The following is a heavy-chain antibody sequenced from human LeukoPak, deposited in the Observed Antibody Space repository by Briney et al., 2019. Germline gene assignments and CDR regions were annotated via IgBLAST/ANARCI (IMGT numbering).Heavy chain of an antibody. CDR2: IYSGGST. D-gene: IGHD4-23*01. CDR3: AREATVVTPDV. Sequence: GGSLRLSCAASGFTVSSNHMTWVRQAPGKGLEWVSVIYSGGSTYYADSVRGRFTISRDNSKNTLYLQMNSLRAEDTAVYYCAREATVVTPDVWGKGTTVTVSS. J-gene: IGHJ6*04. CDR1: GFTVSSNH. V-gene: IGHV3-53*05.